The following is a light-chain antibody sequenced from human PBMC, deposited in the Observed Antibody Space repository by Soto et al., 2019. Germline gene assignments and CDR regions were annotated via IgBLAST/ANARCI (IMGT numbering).Light chain of an antibody. V-gene: IGKV3-20*01. CDR3: QQYAFSPRT. Sequence: EIVLTQSPGTLSLSPGERGTLSCRASQSVSNNYLAWFQQKPGQAPRLLIYEASTRATGIPDRFSGSGSGTDFTLTISRLESEDCAVYYCQQYAFSPRTFGQGTKLEIK. J-gene: IGKJ2*01. CDR2: EAS. CDR1: QSVSNNY.